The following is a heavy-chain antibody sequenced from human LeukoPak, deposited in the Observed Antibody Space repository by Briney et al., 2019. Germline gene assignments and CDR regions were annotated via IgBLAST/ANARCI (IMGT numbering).Heavy chain of an antibody. D-gene: IGHD5-24*01. J-gene: IGHJ4*02. Sequence: SETLSLTCTVSGDSISSGNYYWSWIRQPAGKGLEWIGRIYASGSTNYNPSLKSRVTISVDTSTNQFSLKLSSVTAADTATYYCVGVDGYNLVDSWGQGTLVTVSS. V-gene: IGHV4-61*02. CDR1: GDSISSGNYY. CDR3: VGVDGYNLVDS. CDR2: IYASGST.